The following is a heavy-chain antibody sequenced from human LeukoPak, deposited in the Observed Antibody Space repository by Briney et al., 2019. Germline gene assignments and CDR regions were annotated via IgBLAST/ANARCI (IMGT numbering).Heavy chain of an antibody. J-gene: IGHJ3*02. CDR2: INTDGSIT. CDR3: ARPYEGGAFDI. Sequence: PGGSLRLSCAASGSTFSSYWMHWVRQAPGKGLVWVSRINTDGSITTYADSVKGRFTISRDNAKNTLYLQTNNLRAEDTAVYYCARPYEGGAFDIWGQGTMVTVSS. V-gene: IGHV3-74*01. D-gene: IGHD3-22*01. CDR1: GSTFSSYW.